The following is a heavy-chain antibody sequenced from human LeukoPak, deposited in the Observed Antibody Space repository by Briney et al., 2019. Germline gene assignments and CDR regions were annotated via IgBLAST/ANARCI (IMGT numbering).Heavy chain of an antibody. V-gene: IGHV4-39*07. Sequence: SETLSLTCTVSGGSISSSSYYWGWIRQPPGRGLEWIGEINHSGSTNYNPSLKSRVTISVDTSKNQFSLKLSSVTAADTAVYYCARRHRFTNGGKGADYWGQGTLVTVSS. D-gene: IGHD4-23*01. CDR1: GGSISSSSYY. CDR3: ARRHRFTNGGKGADY. CDR2: INHSGST. J-gene: IGHJ4*02.